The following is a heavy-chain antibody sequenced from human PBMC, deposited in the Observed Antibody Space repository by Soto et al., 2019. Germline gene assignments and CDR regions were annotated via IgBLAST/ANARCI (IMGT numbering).Heavy chain of an antibody. V-gene: IGHV4-39*01. CDR2: IYYSGST. CDR1: GGSISSSSYY. CDR3: ARGTNGVWGRHYYYGMDV. D-gene: IGHD2-8*01. J-gene: IGHJ6*02. Sequence: SETLSLTCTVSGGSISSSSYYWGWIRQPPGKGLEWIGSIYYSGSTYYNPSLKSRVTISVDTSKNQFSLKLSSVTAADTAVYYCARGTNGVWGRHYYYGMDVWGQGTTVTVSS.